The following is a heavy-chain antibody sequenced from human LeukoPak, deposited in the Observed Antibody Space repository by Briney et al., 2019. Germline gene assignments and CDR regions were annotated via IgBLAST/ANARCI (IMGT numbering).Heavy chain of an antibody. CDR2: ISTSGRT. Sequence: GGSLRLSCEASGFSLSSYEMNWVRQAPGKGLEWVSLISTSGRTHYADSVKGRFTISRDNSKNTLYLQMNSLRAEDTAVYHCAKDLDSTGYYSYGYWGQGTLVTVSS. J-gene: IGHJ4*02. CDR3: AKDLDSTGYYSYGY. D-gene: IGHD3-22*01. V-gene: IGHV3-23*01. CDR1: GFSLSSYE.